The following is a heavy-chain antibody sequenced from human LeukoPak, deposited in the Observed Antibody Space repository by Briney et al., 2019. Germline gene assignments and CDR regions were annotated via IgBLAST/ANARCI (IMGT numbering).Heavy chain of an antibody. CDR1: GFTFSSYG. J-gene: IGHJ4*02. Sequence: HPGRSLRLSCAASGFTFSSYGMHWVRQAPDKGLEWVAVISYDGSNKYYADSVKGRFTISRDNSKNTLYLQMNSLRAEDTAVYYCARVGGRSGYEIDYWGQGTLVTVSS. D-gene: IGHD5-12*01. CDR2: ISYDGSNK. CDR3: ARVGGRSGYEIDY. V-gene: IGHV3-30*03.